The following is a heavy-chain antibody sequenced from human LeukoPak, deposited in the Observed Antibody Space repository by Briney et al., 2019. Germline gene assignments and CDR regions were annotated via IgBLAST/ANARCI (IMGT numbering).Heavy chain of an antibody. V-gene: IGHV3-23*01. CDR3: GKDGGIVVVVGDY. Sequence: PGGSLRLSCAASGFTFSSYAMSWVRQAPGKGLEWVSAISGSGGSTYYADSVKGRFTISRDNSKNTLYLQMNSLRAEDTAVYYWGKDGGIVVVVGDYWGQGTLVPVSS. CDR1: GFTFSSYA. CDR2: ISGSGGST. J-gene: IGHJ4*02. D-gene: IGHD2-15*01.